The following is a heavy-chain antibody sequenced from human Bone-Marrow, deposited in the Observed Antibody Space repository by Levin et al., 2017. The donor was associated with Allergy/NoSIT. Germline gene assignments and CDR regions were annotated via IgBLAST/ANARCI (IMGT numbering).Heavy chain of an antibody. CDR2: IKSKVDGGTI. CDR1: GFTFSKAW. CDR3: STLGDGKDY. J-gene: IGHJ4*02. D-gene: IGHD3-10*01. V-gene: IGHV3-15*01. Sequence: GGSLRLSCAASGFTFSKAWMSWVRQAPGKGLEWVGRIKSKVDGGTIDYAAPVKGRITISRDDSKNTVYLQMNSLKTEDTAVYYCSTLGDGKDYWGQGTRVTVSS.